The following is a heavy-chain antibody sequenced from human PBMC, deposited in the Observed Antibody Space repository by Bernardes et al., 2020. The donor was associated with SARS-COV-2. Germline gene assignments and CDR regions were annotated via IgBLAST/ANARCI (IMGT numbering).Heavy chain of an antibody. J-gene: IGHJ6*02. CDR1: GFTFSSYG. CDR3: AKDLVPTIFGVVIIPSDYYYYGMDV. D-gene: IGHD3-3*01. CDR2: ISYDGSNK. Sequence: GGSLRLSCAASGFTFSSYGMHWVRQAPGKGLEWVAVISYDGSNKYYADSVKGRFAISRDNSKNTLYLQMNSLRAEDTAVYYCAKDLVPTIFGVVIIPSDYYYYGMDVWGQGTTVTVSS. V-gene: IGHV3-30*18.